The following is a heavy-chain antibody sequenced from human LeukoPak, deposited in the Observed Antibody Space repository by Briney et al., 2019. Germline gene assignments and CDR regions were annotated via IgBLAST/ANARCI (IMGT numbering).Heavy chain of an antibody. CDR3: AKDLGYYYDSSGYYTPDY. CDR2: ISGSGGST. Sequence: GGSLRLSCAASGFTFSSYAMSWVRQAPGKGLEWVSAISGSGGSTYYADSVKGRFTISRDNSKNTLYLQMNSLRAEDTAVYYCAKDLGYYYDSSGYYTPDYWGQGTLVTVSS. CDR1: GFTFSSYA. V-gene: IGHV3-23*01. J-gene: IGHJ4*02. D-gene: IGHD3-22*01.